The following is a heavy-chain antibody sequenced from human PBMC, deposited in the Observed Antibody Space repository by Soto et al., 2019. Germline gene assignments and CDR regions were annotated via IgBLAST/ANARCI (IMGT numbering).Heavy chain of an antibody. V-gene: IGHV1-69*13. CDR3: ARASYYDSSGYYYFDY. CDR2: IIPTFGTA. Sequence: GASVKVSCKASGGTFSSYAISWVRQAPGQGLEWMGGIIPTFGTANYAQKFQGRVTITADESTSTAYMELSSLRSEDTAVYYCARASYYDSSGYYYFDYWGQGTLVTVSS. J-gene: IGHJ4*02. D-gene: IGHD3-22*01. CDR1: GGTFSSYA.